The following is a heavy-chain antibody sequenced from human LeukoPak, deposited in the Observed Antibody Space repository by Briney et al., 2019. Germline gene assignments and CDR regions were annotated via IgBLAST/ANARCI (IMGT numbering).Heavy chain of an antibody. CDR3: AKDSGTEGHGGFDI. V-gene: IGHV3-48*01. CDR2: INGGGSPL. Sequence: GGSLRLSCAASGFTFSRDSMNWVRQAPGKGREGVSYINGGGSPLYYADSVRGRFTISRGNSKNTLYLQMNSLRAEDTAVYFCAKDSGTEGHGGFDIRGQGTMVTVSS. CDR1: GFTFSRDS. J-gene: IGHJ3*02. D-gene: IGHD1/OR15-1a*01.